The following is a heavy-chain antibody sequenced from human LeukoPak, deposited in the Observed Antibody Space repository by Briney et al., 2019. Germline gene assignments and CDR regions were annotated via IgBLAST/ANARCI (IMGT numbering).Heavy chain of an antibody. V-gene: IGHV4-59*11. D-gene: IGHD1-7*01. J-gene: IGHJ5*02. CDR2: IYHSGST. CDR3: ARDRRYSGTGRWFDP. Sequence: SETLSLTCTVSGGSISSHYWSWIRQPPGKGLEWIGYIYHSGSTNYNPSLKSRVTISVDTSKNQFSLKLSSVTAADTAVYYCARDRRYSGTGRWFDPWGQGTLVTVSS. CDR1: GGSISSHY.